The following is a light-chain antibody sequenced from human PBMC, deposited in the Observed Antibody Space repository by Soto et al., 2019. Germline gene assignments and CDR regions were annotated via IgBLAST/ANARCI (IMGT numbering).Light chain of an antibody. J-gene: IGKJ5*01. CDR1: QSISTY. CDR3: QQRSKWPIT. V-gene: IGKV3-11*01. Sequence: EIVLTQSPATLSLSPGERAALSCRASQSISTYLAWYQQKPGQAPRLFIYDASNRAAGIPARFSGSGSGTDFTLTISSLEPVDFAVYYCQQRSKWPITFGQGTRLEIK. CDR2: DAS.